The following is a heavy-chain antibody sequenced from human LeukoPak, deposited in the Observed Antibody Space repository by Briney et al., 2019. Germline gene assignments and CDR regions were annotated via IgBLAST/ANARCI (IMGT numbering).Heavy chain of an antibody. D-gene: IGHD2-15*01. J-gene: IGHJ5*02. CDR3: AKGPDKYCTAGSCYGAS. CDR2: ISNGGVAT. Sequence: GGSRRLSCAASGFCFRNYAMTWVRQAPGKGLEWVSGISNGGVATYYADSVKGRFTVSRDNSKNTLYLQMNSLRADDTAIYYCAKGPDKYCTAGSCYGASWGQGTLVTVSS. V-gene: IGHV3-23*01. CDR1: GFCFRNYA.